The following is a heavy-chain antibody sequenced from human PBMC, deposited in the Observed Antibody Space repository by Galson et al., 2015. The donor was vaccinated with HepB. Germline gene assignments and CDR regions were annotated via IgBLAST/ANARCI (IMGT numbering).Heavy chain of an antibody. D-gene: IGHD4-11*01. CDR1: GFSTSHYA. CDR2: ISSGGETI. J-gene: IGHJ3*01. V-gene: IGHV3-30*04. Sequence: SLRLSCAASGFSTSHYAMHWVRQAPGKGLEWITNISSGGETIYYLDSVKGRFSISRDNSKNILFLQMNGLTAEDTAVYYRTRFPHDYSSAFDVWGQGTLVTVSS. CDR3: TRFPHDYSSAFDV.